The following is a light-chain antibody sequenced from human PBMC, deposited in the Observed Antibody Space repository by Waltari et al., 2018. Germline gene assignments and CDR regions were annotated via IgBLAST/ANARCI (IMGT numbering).Light chain of an antibody. CDR2: QDL. CDR1: ILVSQY. J-gene: IGLJ3*02. V-gene: IGLV3-1*01. CDR3: QALGSNRWV. Sequence: SSELPQPPSVSVSPGQTASITCSGDILVSQYASWYQHKPGQSPLLVLYQDLNRPSGIPERFSGSKSGNTATLTISGTQAMDDADYYCQALGSNRWVFGGGTKLTVL.